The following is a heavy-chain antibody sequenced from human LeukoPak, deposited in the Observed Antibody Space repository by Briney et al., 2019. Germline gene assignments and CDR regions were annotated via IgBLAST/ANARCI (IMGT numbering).Heavy chain of an antibody. J-gene: IGHJ6*02. CDR1: GFTFDNYA. V-gene: IGHV3-23*01. CDR3: ARDTSFNYGAHAMDV. D-gene: IGHD4/OR15-4a*01. CDR2: ISGSGVNT. Sequence: GGSLRLSCAASGFTFDNYAMNWVRQAPGKGLEWVLGISGSGVNTYYADSVKGRFTTSRDNPKNTLYLQLNSLRGEDTAIYYCARDTSFNYGAHAMDVWGQGTTVTVSS.